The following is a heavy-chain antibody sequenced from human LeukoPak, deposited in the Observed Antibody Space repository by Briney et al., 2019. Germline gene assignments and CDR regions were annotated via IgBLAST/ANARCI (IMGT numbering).Heavy chain of an antibody. CDR1: GYTFTSYD. CDR2: MNPNSGNT. V-gene: IGHV1-8*01. D-gene: IGHD6-19*01. Sequence: GASVKVSCKASGYTFTSYDINWVRQAPGQGLEWMGWMNPNSGNTGYAQKFQGRVTMTRNTSISTAYMELSSLRSEDTAVYYCARGQFIAVAASDYWGQGTLVTVSS. J-gene: IGHJ4*02. CDR3: ARGQFIAVAASDY.